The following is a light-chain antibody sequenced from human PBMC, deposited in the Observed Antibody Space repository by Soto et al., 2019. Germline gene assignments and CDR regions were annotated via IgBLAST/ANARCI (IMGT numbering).Light chain of an antibody. J-gene: IGKJ1*01. CDR2: DVS. CDR3: QQYNYYSRT. V-gene: IGKV1-5*01. CDR1: QNISSW. Sequence: DIQMTESPSTLSASIGDRVTITCRASQNISSWLAWYQQKPGKAPKLLIYDVSSLGSGVPSRFRGSVSGTEFTLTISSLQPDDFATFYCQQYNYYSRTFGQGTKVEIK.